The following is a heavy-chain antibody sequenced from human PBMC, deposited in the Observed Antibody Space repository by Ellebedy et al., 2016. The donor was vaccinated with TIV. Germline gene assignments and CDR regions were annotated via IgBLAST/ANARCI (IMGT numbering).Heavy chain of an antibody. CDR1: GYTLSSSG. V-gene: IGHV1-18*01. CDR2: ISAYSGNT. Sequence: ASVKVSCKASGYTLSSSGISWLRQAPGQELEWVGWISAYSGNTEYAQKFQGRVTMTTDTSTSTAYMELGSLTSEDTALYCCARGPTGYIDYWGQGTLVTVSS. CDR3: ARGPTGYIDY. J-gene: IGHJ4*02. D-gene: IGHD3-9*01.